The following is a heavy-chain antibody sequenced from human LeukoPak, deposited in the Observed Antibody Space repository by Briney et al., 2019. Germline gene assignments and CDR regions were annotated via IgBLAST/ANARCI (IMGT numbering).Heavy chain of an antibody. Sequence: PSQTLSLTCTVSGGSISSGGYYWSWIRHHPGKGLEWIGYIYYSGSTYYNPSLKSRVTISVETSKKQFSVKLSSVTDADTAVYYCARGITAFDIWGQGTMVTVSS. V-gene: IGHV4-31*03. CDR1: GGSISSGGYY. CDR2: IYYSGST. CDR3: ARGITAFDI. D-gene: IGHD3-3*01. J-gene: IGHJ3*02.